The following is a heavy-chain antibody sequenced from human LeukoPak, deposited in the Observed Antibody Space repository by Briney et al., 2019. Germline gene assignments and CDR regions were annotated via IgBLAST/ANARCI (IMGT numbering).Heavy chain of an antibody. CDR3: ARDASGWSWDV. CDR1: GFSLSCCA. V-gene: IGHV3-21*01. Sequence: PGGSLRLSCAASGFSLSCCAMSWVRQAPGKGLEWVSSITDSGSYIYYADSVKGRFTTSRDNAKNSLYLQMNSLRDEDTAVYYCARDASGWSWDVWGQGTTVTVSS. J-gene: IGHJ6*02. CDR2: ITDSGSYI. D-gene: IGHD6-19*01.